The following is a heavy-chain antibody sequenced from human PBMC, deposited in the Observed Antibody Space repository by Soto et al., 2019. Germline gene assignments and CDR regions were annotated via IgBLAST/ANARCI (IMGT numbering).Heavy chain of an antibody. Sequence: QVQLQESGPGLVKPSGTLSLTCAVSGGSISSSNWWSWVRQPPGKGLEWIGEIYHSGSTNYNPSLKSRVSISVDKSTNQFSVKLSSVTAADTAVYYCARVVGGYYDGMDVWGQGTTVTVSS. CDR2: IYHSGST. CDR1: GGSISSSNW. CDR3: ARVVGGYYDGMDV. J-gene: IGHJ6*02. V-gene: IGHV4-4*02. D-gene: IGHD2-2*01.